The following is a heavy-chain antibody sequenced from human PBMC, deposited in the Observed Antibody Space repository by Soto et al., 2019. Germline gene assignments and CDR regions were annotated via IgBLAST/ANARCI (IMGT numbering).Heavy chain of an antibody. D-gene: IGHD2-2*01. Sequence: PSETLSLTCTVSGGSISSYYWSWIRQPPGKGLEWIGYIYYSGSTNYNPSLKSRVTISVDTSKNQFSLKLSSVTAADTAVYYCAGVGYCSSTSCFQLDYWGQGTLVTVSS. CDR3: AGVGYCSSTSCFQLDY. CDR1: GGSISSYY. CDR2: IYYSGST. J-gene: IGHJ4*02. V-gene: IGHV4-59*08.